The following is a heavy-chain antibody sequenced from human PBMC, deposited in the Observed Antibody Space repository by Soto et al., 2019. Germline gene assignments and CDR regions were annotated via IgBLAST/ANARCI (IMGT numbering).Heavy chain of an antibody. CDR1: GGTFSSYA. Sequence: SVKVSCKASGGTFSSYAISWVRQAPGQGLEWMGGIIPIFGTANYAQKFQGRVTITADESTSTAYMELSSLRSEDTAVYYWAKTYYSSPSIDFDSRSQGTLVTLSS. V-gene: IGHV1-69*13. D-gene: IGHD6-13*01. CDR2: IIPIFGTA. CDR3: AKTYYSSPSIDFDS. J-gene: IGHJ4*02.